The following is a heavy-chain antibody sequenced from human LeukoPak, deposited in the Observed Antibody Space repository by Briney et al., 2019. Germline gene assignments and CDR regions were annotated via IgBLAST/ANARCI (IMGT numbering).Heavy chain of an antibody. D-gene: IGHD3-10*01. J-gene: IGHJ4*02. CDR1: GFTFSSYA. CDR3: ARDRDGSGSSPLGY. CDR2: ISSNDGST. Sequence: GGSLRLSCAASGFTFSSYAMHWVRQTPGKGLEYLSAISSNDGSTYYAHSVKGRFTISRDNSKSTPYLQLGSLNAADMSMYYGARDRDGSGSSPLGYWGQGTLVTVSS. V-gene: IGHV3-64*01.